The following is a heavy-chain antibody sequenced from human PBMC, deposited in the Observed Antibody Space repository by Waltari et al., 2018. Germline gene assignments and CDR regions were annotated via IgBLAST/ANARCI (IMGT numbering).Heavy chain of an antibody. D-gene: IGHD3-10*01. Sequence: QVQLQESGPGLVKPSETLSLSCDVSGYSISHGYFWGWFRQSPGKGLEWLGTFSHSGDTYYNPSLENRVTISVDTSKNQFSLRLTSVTAADTAVHYCARPMGMTWYGDFDKWGQGTLVTVSS. CDR2: FSHSGDT. J-gene: IGHJ4*02. CDR1: GYSISHGYF. CDR3: ARPMGMTWYGDFDK. V-gene: IGHV4-38-2*01.